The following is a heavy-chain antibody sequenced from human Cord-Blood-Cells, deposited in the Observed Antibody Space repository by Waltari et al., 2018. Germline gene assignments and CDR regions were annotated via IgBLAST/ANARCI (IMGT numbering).Heavy chain of an antibody. J-gene: IGHJ3*02. Sequence: QVQLVQSGAAGKKPGSSVKVSCKASGGTFSSYAISWVRQAPGQGLEWMGGIIPICGTANYAQKFQGRVTITADESTSTAYMELGSLRSEDTAVYYCAGPYITGTAFDIWGQGTMVTVSS. CDR1: GGTFSSYA. D-gene: IGHD1-20*01. V-gene: IGHV1-69*01. CDR3: AGPYITGTAFDI. CDR2: IIPICGTA.